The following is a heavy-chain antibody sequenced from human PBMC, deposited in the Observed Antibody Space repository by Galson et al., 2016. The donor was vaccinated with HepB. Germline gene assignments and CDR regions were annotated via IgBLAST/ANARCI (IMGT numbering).Heavy chain of an antibody. CDR1: GGSINTGAYY. CDR2: IYFGGST. CDR3: ARTGYGSSGFFFDY. J-gene: IGHJ4*02. V-gene: IGHV4-31*03. D-gene: IGHD6-13*01. Sequence: LSLTCTVSGGSINTGAYYWSWIRQHPGEGLEWIGYIYFGGSTNYNPSLKSRVTISVDTSKNQFSLKLNSMTAADTAVYYCARTGYGSSGFFFDYWGLGTLVTVSS.